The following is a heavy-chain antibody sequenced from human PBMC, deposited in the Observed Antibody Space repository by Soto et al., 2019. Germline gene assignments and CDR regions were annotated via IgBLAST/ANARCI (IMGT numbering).Heavy chain of an antibody. CDR3: ARAITMIVVVTGGFDP. CDR1: GGTFSSYA. V-gene: IGHV1-69*13. Sequence: PRASVKVSCKASGGTFSSYAISWVLQAPGQGLEWMGGIIPIFGTANYAQKFQGRVTITADESTSTAYMELSSLRSEDTAVYYCARAITMIVVVTGGFDPWGQGTLVTV. J-gene: IGHJ5*02. D-gene: IGHD3-22*01. CDR2: IIPIFGTA.